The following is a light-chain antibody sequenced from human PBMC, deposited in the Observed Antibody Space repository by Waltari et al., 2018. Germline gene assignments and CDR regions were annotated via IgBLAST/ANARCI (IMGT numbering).Light chain of an antibody. CDR2: RHN. J-gene: IGLJ2*01. CDR1: SSNIGKNY. CDR3: AAWDDSLSGLVV. V-gene: IGLV1-47*01. Sequence: QSVLTQPPSVSGTPGQSVTISCSGSSSNIGKNYVYWYQQLPGTAPKLLIYRHNQRPSGVPDRFSVSKSGTSASLAITGLRSEDEADYYCAAWDDSLSGLVVFGGGTKLTVL.